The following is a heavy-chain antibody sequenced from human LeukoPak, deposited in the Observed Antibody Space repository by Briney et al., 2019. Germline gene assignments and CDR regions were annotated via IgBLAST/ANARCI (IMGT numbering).Heavy chain of an antibody. J-gene: IGHJ4*02. CDR1: GYTFTSYG. CDR2: ISAYNGNT. CDR3: ARAGLMATKSKLIDY. D-gene: IGHD5-24*01. V-gene: IGHV1-18*01. Sequence: ASVKVSCKASGYTFTSYGISWVRQAPGQGLEWMGWISAYNGNTNYAQKLQGRVTMTTDTSTSTAYMELRSLRSDDTAVYYCARAGLMATKSKLIDYWGQGTLVTVSS.